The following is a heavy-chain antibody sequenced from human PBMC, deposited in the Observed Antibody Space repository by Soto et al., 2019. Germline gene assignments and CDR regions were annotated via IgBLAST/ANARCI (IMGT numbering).Heavy chain of an antibody. J-gene: IGHJ4*02. Sequence: QVQLVESGGGVVQPGRSLRLSCAASGFTFSSYGMHWGRQAPGKGLEWVAVIWYDGSNKYYADSVKGRFTISRDNSKNTLYLQMNSLRAEDTAVYYCARFRDYGDYVPDYWGQGTLVTVSS. V-gene: IGHV3-33*01. D-gene: IGHD4-17*01. CDR1: GFTFSSYG. CDR2: IWYDGSNK. CDR3: ARFRDYGDYVPDY.